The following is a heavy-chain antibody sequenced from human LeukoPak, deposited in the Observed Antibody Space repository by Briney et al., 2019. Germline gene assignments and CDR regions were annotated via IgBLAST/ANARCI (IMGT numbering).Heavy chain of an antibody. Sequence: SETLSLTCAVSGGSISSSNWWSWVRQPPGKGLEWIGEIYHSGSTNYNPSLKSRVTISVDKSKNQFSLKLSSVTAADTAVYYGAREPYSSGREYYFDYWGQGTLVTVSS. CDR3: AREPYSSGREYYFDY. D-gene: IGHD6-19*01. V-gene: IGHV4-4*02. CDR1: GGSISSSNW. CDR2: IYHSGST. J-gene: IGHJ4*02.